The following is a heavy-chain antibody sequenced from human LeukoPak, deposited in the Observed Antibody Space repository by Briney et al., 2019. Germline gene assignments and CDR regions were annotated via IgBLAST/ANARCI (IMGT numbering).Heavy chain of an antibody. Sequence: GGSLRLSCAASGFTFSDYYMSWIRQAPGKGLEWVSYISNSGGTTYDADSVKGRFTISRDNAKNSVYMRMNSLRAEDTAVYSCARGDRRGEGSGSYYWGDYWGQGTLVTVSS. CDR2: ISNSGGTT. CDR1: GFTFSDYY. J-gene: IGHJ4*02. D-gene: IGHD3-10*01. V-gene: IGHV3-11*01. CDR3: ARGDRRGEGSGSYYWGDY.